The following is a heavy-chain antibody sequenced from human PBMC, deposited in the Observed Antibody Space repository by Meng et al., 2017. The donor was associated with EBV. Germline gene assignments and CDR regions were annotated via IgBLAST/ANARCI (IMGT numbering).Heavy chain of an antibody. Sequence: EVQLVESGGGLVKPGESLNLTCAASEFPFTSAWMNWGRQAQGKGLGWVGRIQIQVDGRTADYSSPVKGRITISRDDSKHILYLQMYSPKIEASADYYCTTDEGGSRFWGQGTLVTVSS. CDR3: TTDEGGSRF. CDR2: IQIQVDGRTA. CDR1: EFPFTSAW. D-gene: IGHD1-26*01. J-gene: IGHJ4*02. V-gene: IGHV3-15*01.